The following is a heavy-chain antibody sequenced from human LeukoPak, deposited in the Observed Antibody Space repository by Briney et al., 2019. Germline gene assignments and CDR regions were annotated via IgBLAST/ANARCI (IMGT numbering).Heavy chain of an antibody. CDR1: GFTVSSNY. D-gene: IGHD3-22*01. J-gene: IGHJ4*02. CDR2: IYSGGST. V-gene: IGHV3-66*01. Sequence: PGGSLSLSCAASGFTVSSNYMSWVRQAPGKGLEWVSVIYSGGSTYYADSVKGRFTISRDNSKNTLYLQMNSLRDEDTAVYYCARDLQYYDSIGYYFIVHWGQRTLVTVSS. CDR3: ARDLQYYDSIGYYFIVH.